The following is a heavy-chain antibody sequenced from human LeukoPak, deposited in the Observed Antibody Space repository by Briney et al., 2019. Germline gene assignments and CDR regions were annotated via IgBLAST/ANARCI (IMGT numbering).Heavy chain of an antibody. D-gene: IGHD4-23*01. CDR1: GFTFSDYY. V-gene: IGHV3-74*01. CDR2: INGDGSAT. CDR3: AGTNGNDYGGNYYGMDV. Sequence: SGGSLRLSCVASGFTFSDYYMHWVRQIPGEGLVWVSHINGDGSATNHADSVKGRFTISRDNSKNTLYLQMNSLRAEDTAVYYCAGTNGNDYGGNYYGMDVWGQGTTVTVSS. J-gene: IGHJ6*02.